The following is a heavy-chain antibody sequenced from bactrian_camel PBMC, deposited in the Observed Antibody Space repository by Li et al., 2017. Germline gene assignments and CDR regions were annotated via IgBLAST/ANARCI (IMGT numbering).Heavy chain of an antibody. Sequence: VQLVESGGGSVQAGGSLRLSCAARTGTFRSACMGWFRQTPGKEREGVATLHGDGTITYADSVKGRFTISKDNAKNMLYLQMNSLKPEDTAMYYCAADKERWAVCRKFTFCSGGYCPDTPSLDFAYWGKGTQVTVS. D-gene: IGHD2*01. CDR1: TGTFRSAC. CDR3: AADKERWAVCRKFTFCSGGYCPDTPSLDFAY. J-gene: IGHJ6*01. V-gene: IGHV3S53*01. CDR2: LHGDGTI.